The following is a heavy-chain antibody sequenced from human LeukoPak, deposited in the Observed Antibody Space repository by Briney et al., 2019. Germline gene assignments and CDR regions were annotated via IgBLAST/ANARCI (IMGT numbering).Heavy chain of an antibody. V-gene: IGHV4-59*01. CDR1: GGSISSY. J-gene: IGHJ4*02. CDR2: IYYTGST. CDR3: Y. D-gene: IGHD6-19*01. Sequence: SETLSLTCTVSGGSISSYWSWIRQPPGKGLEWIGCIYYTGSTNYNPSLKSRVTTSVDTSKNQFSLKLSYCATGRAYSSVDYWGQGTLVTVSS.